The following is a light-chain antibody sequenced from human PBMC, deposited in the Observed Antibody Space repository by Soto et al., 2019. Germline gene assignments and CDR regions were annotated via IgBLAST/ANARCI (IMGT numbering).Light chain of an antibody. CDR3: SSYTSSSTRV. CDR2: DIR. CDR1: SSDVGGYKY. J-gene: IGLJ1*01. Sequence: QSALTQPASVSGSPGQSITISCTGTSSDVGGYKYVSWYQQHPGKAPKLMIYDIRNRPSGVSNRLSGSKSGNTASLTISGIQAVDEADYYCSSYTSSSTRVFGTGTKLTVL. V-gene: IGLV2-14*03.